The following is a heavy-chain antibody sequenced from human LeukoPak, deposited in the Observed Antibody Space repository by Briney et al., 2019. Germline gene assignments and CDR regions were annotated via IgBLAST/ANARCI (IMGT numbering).Heavy chain of an antibody. V-gene: IGHV3-21*04. D-gene: IGHD3-10*01. CDR3: ARGGVDYYGSGTYYLMYYFDY. Sequence: PGGSLRLSCAASGFTFSGYSMNWVRQAPGKGLEWVSSINSRSNYIYYADSVKGRFTISRDDPHNTLYLQMNSLRAEDTAVYFCARGGVDYYGSGTYYLMYYFDYWGQGALVTVSS. CDR1: GFTFSGYS. CDR2: INSRSNYI. J-gene: IGHJ4*02.